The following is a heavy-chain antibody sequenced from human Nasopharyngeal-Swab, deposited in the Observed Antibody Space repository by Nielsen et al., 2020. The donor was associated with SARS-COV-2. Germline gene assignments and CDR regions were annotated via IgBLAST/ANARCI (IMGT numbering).Heavy chain of an antibody. D-gene: IGHD4-17*01. V-gene: IGHV3-30-3*02. CDR2: ISYDGSNK. Sequence: WIRQPPGKGLEWVAVISYDGSNKYYADSVKGRFTISRDISKNTLYLQMNSLRTEDTAVYYCAKDQVTTVTAQNYFDYWGQGTLVTVSS. J-gene: IGHJ4*02. CDR3: AKDQVTTVTAQNYFDY.